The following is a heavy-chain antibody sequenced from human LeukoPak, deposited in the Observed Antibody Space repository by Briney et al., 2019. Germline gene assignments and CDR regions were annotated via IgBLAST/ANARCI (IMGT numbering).Heavy chain of an antibody. CDR2: INPNSGGT. Sequence: ASVKVSCEASGYTFTGYYMHWVRQAPGQGLEWMGWINPNSGGTNYAQKFQGRVTMTRDTSISTAYMELSRLRSDDTAVYYCARDNREQWLVIGNWFDPWGQGTLVTVSS. V-gene: IGHV1-2*02. D-gene: IGHD6-19*01. J-gene: IGHJ5*02. CDR1: GYTFTGYY. CDR3: ARDNREQWLVIGNWFDP.